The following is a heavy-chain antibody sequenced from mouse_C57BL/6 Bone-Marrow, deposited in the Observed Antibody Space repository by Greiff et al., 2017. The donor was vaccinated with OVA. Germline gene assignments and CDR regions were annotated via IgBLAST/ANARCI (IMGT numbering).Heavy chain of an antibody. CDR3: ARVAYDYSAWFAY. CDR1: GYTFTDYY. Sequence: EVHLVESGPVLVKPGASVKMSCKASGYTFTDYYMNWVKQSHGKSLEWIGVINPYNGGTSYNQKFKGKATLTVDKSSSTAYMELNSLTSEDSAVYYCARVAYDYSAWFAYWGQGTLVTVSA. D-gene: IGHD2-4*01. J-gene: IGHJ3*01. V-gene: IGHV1-19*01. CDR2: INPYNGGT.